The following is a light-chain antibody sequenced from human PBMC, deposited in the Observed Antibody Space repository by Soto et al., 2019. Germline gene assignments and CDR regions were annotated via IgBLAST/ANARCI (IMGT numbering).Light chain of an antibody. CDR3: SSYTSSITDVV. CDR2: DVS. V-gene: IGLV2-14*01. Sequence: QSALTQPASVSGSPGQSITISCTGTSSDVGGYNYVSWYQQHPGKAPKLMIYDVSNRPSGVSNRFSGSKSGNTASLTISGLQAEDEGDYYCSSYTSSITDVVFGGGTKLTVL. CDR1: SSDVGGYNY. J-gene: IGLJ2*01.